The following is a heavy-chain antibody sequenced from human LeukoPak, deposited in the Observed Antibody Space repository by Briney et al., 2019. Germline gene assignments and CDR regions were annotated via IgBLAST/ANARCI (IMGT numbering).Heavy chain of an antibody. Sequence: GGSLRLSCAASGFTFSSFSMHWVRQAPGKGLLWVSRINPDGSDPTYADSVKGRFTISRDNAKNTLYLQMNSLRAEDSAVYFCAGLPDPGWGQGTLVTVSS. CDR2: INPDGSDP. CDR1: GFTFSSFS. V-gene: IGHV3-74*03. CDR3: AGLPDPG. J-gene: IGHJ4*02.